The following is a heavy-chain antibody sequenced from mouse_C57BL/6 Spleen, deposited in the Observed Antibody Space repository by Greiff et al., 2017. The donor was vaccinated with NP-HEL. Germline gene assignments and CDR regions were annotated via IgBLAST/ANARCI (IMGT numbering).Heavy chain of an antibody. Sequence: VQLQQSGAELVRPGSSVKLSCKASGYTFTSYWMHWVKQRPIQGLEWIGNIDPSDSETHYNQKFKDKATLTVDKSSSTAYMQLSSLTSEDSAVYYCARYDYDVSYAMDYWGQGTSVTVSS. V-gene: IGHV1-52*01. CDR2: IDPSDSET. D-gene: IGHD2-4*01. CDR3: ARYDYDVSYAMDY. J-gene: IGHJ4*01. CDR1: GYTFTSYW.